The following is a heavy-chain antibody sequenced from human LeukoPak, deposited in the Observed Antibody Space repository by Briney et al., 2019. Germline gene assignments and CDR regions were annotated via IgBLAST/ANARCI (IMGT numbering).Heavy chain of an antibody. CDR1: GFTFSSYV. V-gene: IGHV3-74*01. J-gene: IGHJ4*02. CDR3: ARAPQRQVDY. CDR2: ISHDGII. Sequence: PGGSLRLSCETAGFTFSSYVMHWVRRTPGKGLVWVSRISHDGIISYADSVKGRFTISRDNAKNTLTLQMNSLRVEDTAVYYCARAPQRQVDYWGQGTLVTVSS.